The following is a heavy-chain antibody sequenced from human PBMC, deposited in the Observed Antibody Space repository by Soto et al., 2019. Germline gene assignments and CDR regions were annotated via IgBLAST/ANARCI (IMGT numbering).Heavy chain of an antibody. CDR2: ISGSGGST. V-gene: IGHV3-23*01. J-gene: IGHJ4*02. D-gene: IGHD6-13*01. CDR1: GFTFSSYA. Sequence: GGSLRLSCAASGFTFSSYAMSWVRQAPGKGLEWVSAISGSGGSTYYADSVKGRFTISRDNSKNTLYLQMNSLRAEETAVYYCAKGPIAAAGTRGYYFDYWGQGTLVTVSS. CDR3: AKGPIAAAGTRGYYFDY.